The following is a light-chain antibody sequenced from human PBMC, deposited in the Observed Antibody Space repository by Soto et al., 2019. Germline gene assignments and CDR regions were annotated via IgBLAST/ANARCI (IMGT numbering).Light chain of an antibody. J-gene: IGKJ4*01. CDR1: QDISSN. CDR2: GAS. V-gene: IGKV1-9*01. CDR3: QQLDTYPLT. Sequence: DIQLTQSPSFLSASEGDRVTLTCRASQDISSNLAWYQQRPGKAPQILIYGASNLEDGVPSRFSGSGSGTEFTLTISSLQPEDFATYYYQQLDTYPLTFGGGTKVEIK.